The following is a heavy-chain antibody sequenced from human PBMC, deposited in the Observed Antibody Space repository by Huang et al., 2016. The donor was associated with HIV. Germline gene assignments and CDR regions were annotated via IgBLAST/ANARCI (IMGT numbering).Heavy chain of an antibody. D-gene: IGHD3-10*01. J-gene: IGHJ4*02. V-gene: IGHV3-30*01. Sequence: QVQLVESGGGVVQPGRSLRLSCAASGFAFRSFAMHWIRLGPGKGLQMLAWISTDGTIKNYADSVRGRFTISRDNSKGTVYLQRNSLRPEDTAVYSCARTGSYYYGSGIYHFGDYWGQGTLVTVSS. CDR3: ARTGSYYYGSGIYHFGDY. CDR2: ISTDGTIK. CDR1: GFAFRSFA.